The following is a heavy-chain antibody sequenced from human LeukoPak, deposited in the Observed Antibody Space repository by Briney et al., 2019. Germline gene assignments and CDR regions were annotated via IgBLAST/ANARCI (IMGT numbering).Heavy chain of an antibody. Sequence: SETLSLTCAVYGGSFSGYYWSWIRQPPGKGLEWIGEINHSGNTNYNPSLKSRVTISVDTSKNQFSLKLSSVTAADTAVYYCARGRYSSGCDYWGQGTLVTVSS. V-gene: IGHV4-34*01. J-gene: IGHJ4*02. CDR3: ARGRYSSGCDY. D-gene: IGHD6-19*01. CDR1: GGSFSGYY. CDR2: INHSGNT.